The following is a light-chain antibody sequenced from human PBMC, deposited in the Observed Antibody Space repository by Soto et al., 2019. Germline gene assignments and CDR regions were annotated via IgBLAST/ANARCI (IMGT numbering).Light chain of an antibody. J-gene: IGKJ1*01. CDR1: QSFNNF. Sequence: DIPMTQSPSSLSASVGDGVTITCRASQSFNNFVNWYQQKPGKAPKLLIYSTSTLQSGVPSRFSGSGSGTFFSLTITSLQPEDLGTYYCQQSYTTLGSFGQGTKV. CDR3: QQSYTTLGS. V-gene: IGKV1-39*01. CDR2: STS.